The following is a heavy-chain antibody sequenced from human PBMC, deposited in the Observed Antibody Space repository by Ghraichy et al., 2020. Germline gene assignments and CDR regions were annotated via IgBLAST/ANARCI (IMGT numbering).Heavy chain of an antibody. CDR2: ISYDGNNK. CDR3: AKVHLTLGVYCSSTSCPPGY. Sequence: AGSLRLSCAASGFTFRSYGMHWVRQAPGKGLEWVAVISYDGNNKYYADSVKGRFTISRDNSKNTLYLQMNSLRAEDTAVYYCAKVHLTLGVYCSSTSCPPGYWGLGTLVTVSS. D-gene: IGHD2-2*01. J-gene: IGHJ4*02. CDR1: GFTFRSYG. V-gene: IGHV3-30*18.